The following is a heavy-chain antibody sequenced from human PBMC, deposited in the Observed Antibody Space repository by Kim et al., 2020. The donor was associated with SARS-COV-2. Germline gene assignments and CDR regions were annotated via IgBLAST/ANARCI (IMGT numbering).Heavy chain of an antibody. V-gene: IGHV3-30*02. D-gene: IGHD3-3*01. J-gene: IGHJ6*02. Sequence: GGSLRLSCGASGFVFRDYGMHWVRQAPGKGLEWVAFIKYDGSEKYYGESVKGRFSISRDNSKNTLYLHMNSLRAEDTAVYYCTKCIDLWNGMDVWGQGTT. CDR2: IKYDGSEK. CDR1: GFVFRDYG. CDR3: TKCIDLWNGMDV.